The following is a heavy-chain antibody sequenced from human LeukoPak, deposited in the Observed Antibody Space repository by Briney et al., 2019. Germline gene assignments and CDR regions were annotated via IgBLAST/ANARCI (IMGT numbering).Heavy chain of an antibody. J-gene: IGHJ6*03. D-gene: IGHD6-13*01. Sequence: GGSLRLSCAASGFTFSSYGMHWVRQAPGKGLEWVAVIWYDGSNKYYADSVKGRFTISRDNSKNTLYLQMNSLRAEDTAVYYCAKGGAAAGKNYYYYYMDVWGKGTTVAVSS. CDR1: GFTFSSYG. CDR2: IWYDGSNK. V-gene: IGHV3-33*06. CDR3: AKGGAAAGKNYYYYYMDV.